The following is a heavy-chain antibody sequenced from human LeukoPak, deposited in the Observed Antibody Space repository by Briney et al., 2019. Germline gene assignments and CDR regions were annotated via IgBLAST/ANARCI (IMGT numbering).Heavy chain of an antibody. J-gene: IGHJ4*02. CDR1: GGSISSGGYY. V-gene: IGHV4-31*02. D-gene: IGHD3-22*01. CDR3: ARDYDGSGYYFDY. Sequence: SETLSLTCNVSGGSISSGGYYWSWIRQHPGKGLEWIGYIYYSGRTYYNPSLKSRVTISVDTSKNQFSLKLSSVTAADTAVYYCARDYDGSGYYFDYWGQGTLVTVSS. CDR2: IYYSGRT.